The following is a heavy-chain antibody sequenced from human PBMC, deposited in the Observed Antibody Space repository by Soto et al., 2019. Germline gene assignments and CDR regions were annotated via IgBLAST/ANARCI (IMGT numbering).Heavy chain of an antibody. CDR1: GGSVSSGSYY. Sequence: PSETLSLTCTVSGGSVSSGSYYWSWIRQPPGKGLEWIGYIYYSGSTNYNPSLKSRVTISVDTSKNQFSLKLSSVTAADTAVYYCARDVGYSSSENGWFDPWGQGTLVTVSS. CDR3: ARDVGYSSSENGWFDP. V-gene: IGHV4-61*01. CDR2: IYYSGST. D-gene: IGHD6-13*01. J-gene: IGHJ5*02.